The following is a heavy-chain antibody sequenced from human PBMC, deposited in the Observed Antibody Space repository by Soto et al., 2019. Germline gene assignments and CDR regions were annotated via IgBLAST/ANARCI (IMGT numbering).Heavy chain of an antibody. CDR1: GYTFTSYS. CDR3: ALDADDFWSGYSTPTSLYNSFDP. Sequence: QVQLVQSGAEVKKPGASVKVSCKASGYTFTSYSISWVRQAPGQGLEWMGWISPYNGNTNYAPEFQGRVTMTKGTSTSTAYVDLRRLRSDDTAVYYCALDADDFWSGYSTPTSLYNSFDPWGQGTLVTVSS. J-gene: IGHJ5*02. D-gene: IGHD3-3*01. V-gene: IGHV1-18*01. CDR2: ISPYNGNT.